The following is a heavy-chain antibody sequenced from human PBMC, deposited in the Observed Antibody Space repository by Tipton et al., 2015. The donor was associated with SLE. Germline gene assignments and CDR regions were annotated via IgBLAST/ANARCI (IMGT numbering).Heavy chain of an antibody. CDR2: INPNSGGT. J-gene: IGHJ4*02. V-gene: IGHV1-2*02. Sequence: QSGPEVKKPGASVKVSCKASGYTFTGYYMHWVRQAPGQGLEWMGWINPNSGGTNYAQKFQGRVTMTRDTSISTAYMELSRLRSDDTAVYYCAREGLRFLEWLPIDYWGQGTLVTVSS. CDR1: GYTFTGYY. CDR3: AREGLRFLEWLPIDY. D-gene: IGHD3-3*01.